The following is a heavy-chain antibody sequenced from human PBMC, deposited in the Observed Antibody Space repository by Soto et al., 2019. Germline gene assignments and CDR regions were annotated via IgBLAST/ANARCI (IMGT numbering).Heavy chain of an antibody. CDR2: INPAGGST. CDR3: ARDIAYCGGDCYSAPHAFDI. Sequence: AAVKVSCKASGYTFTSYYMHWVRQAPGQGLEWMGIINPAGGSTNYAQKFQGRVTMTRDTSTSTVYMQLSSLRSEDTAVYYCARDIAYCGGDCYSAPHAFDIWGQGTMVTVSS. V-gene: IGHV1-46*01. J-gene: IGHJ3*02. D-gene: IGHD2-21*02. CDR1: GYTFTSYY.